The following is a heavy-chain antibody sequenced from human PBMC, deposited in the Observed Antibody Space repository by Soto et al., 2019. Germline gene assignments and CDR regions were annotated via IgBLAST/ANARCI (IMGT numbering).Heavy chain of an antibody. J-gene: IGHJ4*02. D-gene: IGHD1-1*01. CDR3: AREPATAKPEGVDF. Sequence: GASLKVSCKASGYTFSDYYIHWGRQAPGQGLEWMGWINPNSGGTKYAPKFQGGVTMTRDTSITTAYMELSRLRSGDTAVYYCAREPATAKPEGVDFWGQGTLVTVSS. V-gene: IGHV1-2*02. CDR2: INPNSGGT. CDR1: GYTFSDYY.